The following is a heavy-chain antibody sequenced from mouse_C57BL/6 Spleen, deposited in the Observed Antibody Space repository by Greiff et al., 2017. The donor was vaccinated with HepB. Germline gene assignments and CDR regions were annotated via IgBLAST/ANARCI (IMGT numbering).Heavy chain of an antibody. CDR3: TGYYGRFDY. CDR2: IDPETGGT. V-gene: IGHV1-15*01. J-gene: IGHJ2*01. Sequence: VQLQQSGAELVRPGASVTLSCKASGYTFTDYEMHWVKQTPVHGLEWIGAIDPETGGTAYNQKFKGKAILTADKSSSTAYMELRSLTSEDSAVYYCTGYYGRFDYWGQGTTLTVSS. D-gene: IGHD1-1*01. CDR1: GYTFTDYE.